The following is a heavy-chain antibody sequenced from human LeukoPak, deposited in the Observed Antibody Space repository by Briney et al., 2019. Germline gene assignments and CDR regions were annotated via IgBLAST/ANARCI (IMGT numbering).Heavy chain of an antibody. CDR2: IYYSGST. Sequence: SETLSLTCTVSGGSISSSSYYWGWIRQPPGKGLEWIGSIYYSGSTYYNPSLKSRVTISVDTSKNQFSLKLSSVTAADTAVYYCARDAPRGVDAFDIWGQGTMVTVSS. CDR3: ARDAPRGVDAFDI. D-gene: IGHD3-10*01. J-gene: IGHJ3*02. V-gene: IGHV4-39*07. CDR1: GGSISSSSYY.